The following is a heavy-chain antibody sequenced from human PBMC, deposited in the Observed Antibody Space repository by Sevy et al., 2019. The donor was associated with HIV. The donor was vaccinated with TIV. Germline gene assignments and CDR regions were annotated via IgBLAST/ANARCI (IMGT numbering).Heavy chain of an antibody. CDR1: GGSISSYY. J-gene: IGHJ4*02. V-gene: IGHV4-59*01. CDR2: IYYSGGT. D-gene: IGHD6-13*01. Sequence: SETLSLTCTVSGGSISSYYWSWIRQPPGKGLEWVGYIYYSGGTTYNPPLKSRVTISVDTSKSQFSLKLSSVTAADTAVYYCARERQLVLDYWGQGTLVTVSS. CDR3: ARERQLVLDY.